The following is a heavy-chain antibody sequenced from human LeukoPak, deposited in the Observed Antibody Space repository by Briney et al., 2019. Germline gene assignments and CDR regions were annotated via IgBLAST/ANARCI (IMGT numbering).Heavy chain of an antibody. Sequence: PSETLSLTCTVSGGSISSYYWSWIRQPAGKGLEWIGRIYTSGSTNYNPSLKSRVTMSVDTSKNQFSLKLSSVTAADTAVYYRARAPDLYCGGDCYYYYFDYWGQGTLVTVSS. J-gene: IGHJ4*02. CDR3: ARAPDLYCGGDCYYYYFDY. V-gene: IGHV4-4*07. CDR2: IYTSGST. CDR1: GGSISSYY. D-gene: IGHD2-21*02.